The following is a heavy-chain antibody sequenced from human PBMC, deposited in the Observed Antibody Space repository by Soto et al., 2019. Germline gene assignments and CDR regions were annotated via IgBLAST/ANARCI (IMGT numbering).Heavy chain of an antibody. CDR3: ARDVSLLFSGNSDYYYAMDI. Sequence: PSETLSLTCTVSGGYIRSGDYYWIWIRQPPGKGLEWIGYIYYSGSTYYNPSLKSRVTISVDTSKNQFSLKLSSVTAADTAFYYCARDVSLLFSGNSDYYYAMDIRGQGTMVTLS. J-gene: IGHJ6*02. V-gene: IGHV4-30-4*01. D-gene: IGHD2-21*02. CDR2: IYYSGST. CDR1: GGYIRSGDYY.